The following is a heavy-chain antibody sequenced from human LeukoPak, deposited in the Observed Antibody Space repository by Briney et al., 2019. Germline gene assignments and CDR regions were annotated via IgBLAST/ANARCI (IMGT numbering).Heavy chain of an antibody. CDR3: ARGVITIFGVVILPDY. Sequence: ASVKVSCKASGYTFTSYGISWVRQAPGQGLEWMGWTSAYNGNTNYAQKLQGRVTMTTDTSTSTAYMELRSLRSDDTAVYYCARGVITIFGVVILPDYWGQGTLVTVSS. CDR2: TSAYNGNT. V-gene: IGHV1-18*01. J-gene: IGHJ4*02. CDR1: GYTFTSYG. D-gene: IGHD3-3*01.